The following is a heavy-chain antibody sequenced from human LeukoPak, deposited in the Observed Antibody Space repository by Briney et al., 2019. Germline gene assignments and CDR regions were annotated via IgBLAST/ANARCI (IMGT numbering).Heavy chain of an antibody. CDR2: ISSSSSYI. D-gene: IGHD3-10*01. CDR3: ARRFIGYGSGSYFVS. Sequence: GGSLRLSCAASGFTFSSYSMNWVRQAPGKGLEWVSSISSSSSYIYYADSVKGRFTISRDNAKNSLYLQMNSLRAEDTAVYYCARRFIGYGSGSYFVSWGQGTLVTVSS. V-gene: IGHV3-21*01. J-gene: IGHJ4*02. CDR1: GFTFSSYS.